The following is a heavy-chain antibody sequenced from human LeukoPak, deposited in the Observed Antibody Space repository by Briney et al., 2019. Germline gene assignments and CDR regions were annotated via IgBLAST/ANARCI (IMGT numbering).Heavy chain of an antibody. J-gene: IGHJ4*02. Sequence: SETLSLTCAVYGGSFSGYYWSWIRQPPGKGLEWIGEINHSGSTNYNPSLKSRVTISVDTSKNQFSLKLSSVTAADTAVYYCARARIAAASRGLDYWGQGTLVTVSS. CDR1: GGSFSGYY. V-gene: IGHV4-34*01. D-gene: IGHD6-13*01. CDR2: INHSGST. CDR3: ARARIAAASRGLDY.